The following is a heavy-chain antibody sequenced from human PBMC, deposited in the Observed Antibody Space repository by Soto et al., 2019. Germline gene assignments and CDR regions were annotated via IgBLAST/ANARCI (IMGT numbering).Heavy chain of an antibody. CDR1: GFTFNIYG. D-gene: IGHD3-22*01. CDR2: ILYDGSNK. V-gene: IGHV3-30*03. J-gene: IGHJ4*02. CDR3: ARDSSFDDSSGYLDY. Sequence: GGSLRLSCAASGFTFNIYGMNWVRQAPGKGLEWVAVILYDGSNKYYADSVKGRFTISRDNSKNTLYLQMNSPRAEDTAVYYCARDSSFDDSSGYLDYWGQGTLVTVSS.